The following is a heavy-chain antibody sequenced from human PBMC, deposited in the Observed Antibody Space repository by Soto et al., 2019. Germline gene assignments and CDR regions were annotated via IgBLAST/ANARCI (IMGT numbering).Heavy chain of an antibody. CDR2: LYTGTDT. D-gene: IGHD3-22*01. CDR1: GFTVSSTY. J-gene: IGHJ4*02. Sequence: GGSLRLSCAASGFTVSSTYLTWVRQAPGKGLEWVAILYTGTDTVYADSVKGRFTISRDSSKNTFYLQMNSLKTEDTAVYYCTTEYYDSSGYLLDYWGQGTLVTVSS. V-gene: IGHV3-53*01. CDR3: TTEYYDSSGYLLDY.